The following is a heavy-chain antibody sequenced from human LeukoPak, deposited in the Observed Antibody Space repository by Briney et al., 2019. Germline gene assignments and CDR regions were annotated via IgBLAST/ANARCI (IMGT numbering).Heavy chain of an antibody. CDR3: ARDFVRTYYYYMDV. CDR1: GFTFSSYW. V-gene: IGHV3-7*01. J-gene: IGHJ6*03. Sequence: GGSLRLSCAASGFTFSSYWMNWVRQAPGKGLEWVANIKQDGSEKNYVDSVKGRFTISRDNAKNSLYLQMNSLRAEDTAVYYCARDFVRTYYYYMDVWGKGTTVTVSS. CDR2: IKQDGSEK. D-gene: IGHD6-6*01.